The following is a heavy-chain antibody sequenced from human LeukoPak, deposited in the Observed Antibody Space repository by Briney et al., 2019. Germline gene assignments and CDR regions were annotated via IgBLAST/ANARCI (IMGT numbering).Heavy chain of an antibody. V-gene: IGHV1-18*01. J-gene: IGHJ3*02. CDR2: ISAYNGHT. CDR1: GYTFTTYA. D-gene: IGHD3-10*01. CDR3: ARDFEGYYGSGSHSRFDI. Sequence: ASVKVSCKASGYTFTTYAISWVRQAPGQGLEWMGWISAYNGHTNYAQRLQDGVTMTTDTSTSTAYMELRSLRSDDTAVYYCARDFEGYYGSGSHSRFDIWGQGTMVTVSS.